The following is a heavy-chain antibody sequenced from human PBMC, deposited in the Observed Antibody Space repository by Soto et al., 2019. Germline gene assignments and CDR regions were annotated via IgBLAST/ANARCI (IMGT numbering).Heavy chain of an antibody. V-gene: IGHV3-11*01. Sequence: GGALRLSCAASGFTVSDHDMAWIRQAPGQGLEIVAHRSGSGSSDGYGDSVKGRFSIFRENSKNLLFFQMFFLSAEHTDVYYRDREISYVSGCHLYHGMDALRQGTAVPVS. CDR2: RSGSGSSD. CDR3: DREISYVSGCHLYHGMDA. J-gene: IGHJ6*02. D-gene: IGHD3-16*01. CDR1: GFTVSDHD.